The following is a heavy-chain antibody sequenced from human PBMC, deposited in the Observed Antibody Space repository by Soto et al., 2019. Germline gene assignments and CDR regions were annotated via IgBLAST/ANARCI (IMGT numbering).Heavy chain of an antibody. D-gene: IGHD6-19*01. CDR1: GFTFSSYA. J-gene: IGHJ6*02. CDR3: ARDLRAEAGKIRYYYYGMDV. Sequence: PVGSLRLSCAASGFTFSSYAMHWVRQAPGKGLEWVAVISYDGSNKYYADSVKGRFTISRDNTKNTLYLQMNSLRAEDTAVYYCARDLRAEAGKIRYYYYGMDVWGQGTTVTVSS. CDR2: ISYDGSNK. V-gene: IGHV3-30-3*01.